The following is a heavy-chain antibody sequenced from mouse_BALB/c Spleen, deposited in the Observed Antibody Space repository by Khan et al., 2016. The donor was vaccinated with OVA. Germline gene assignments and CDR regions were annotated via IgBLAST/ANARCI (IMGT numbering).Heavy chain of an antibody. CDR1: GYSFTGYF. Sequence: VQLKQSGPELVRPGASVKISCKASGYSFTGYFMSWVMQSHGKSLEWIGRINPHIGETFYNQRFEDKATLTVDESSSTAHMELRSLASEDSAVYYCTRIYRSDFDYWGQGTTLTVSS. D-gene: IGHD1-1*01. CDR2: INPHIGET. CDR3: TRIYRSDFDY. J-gene: IGHJ2*01. V-gene: IGHV1-20*02.